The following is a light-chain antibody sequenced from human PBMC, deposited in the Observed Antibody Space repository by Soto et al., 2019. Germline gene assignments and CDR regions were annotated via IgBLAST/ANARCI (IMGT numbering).Light chain of an antibody. CDR2: RVS. Sequence: QSVLTQPASVSGSPGQSITISCTGTSSDVGGYNYVSWYQQHPGKPPKVMIYRVSDRPSGISNRFSGSKSGNTASLTISGLQDEDEADYYCSSYSGSSSIYVFGTGTKVTVL. CDR1: SSDVGGYNY. J-gene: IGLJ1*01. V-gene: IGLV2-14*01. CDR3: SSYSGSSSIYV.